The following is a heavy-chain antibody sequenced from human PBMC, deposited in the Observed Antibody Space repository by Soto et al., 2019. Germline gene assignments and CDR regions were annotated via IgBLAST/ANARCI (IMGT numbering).Heavy chain of an antibody. Sequence: GGSLRLSCAASGFTFSNAWMSWVRQAPGKGLEWVGRIKSKTDGGTTDYAAPVKGRFTISRDDSKNTLYLQMNSLKTEDTAVYYCTIQVGHSSGYYRRPVDYWGQGTLVTVSS. CDR2: IKSKTDGGTT. CDR1: GFTFSNAW. J-gene: IGHJ4*02. V-gene: IGHV3-15*01. CDR3: TIQVGHSSGYYRRPVDY. D-gene: IGHD3-22*01.